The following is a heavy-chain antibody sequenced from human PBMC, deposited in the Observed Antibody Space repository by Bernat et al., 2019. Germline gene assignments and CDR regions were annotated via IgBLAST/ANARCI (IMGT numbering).Heavy chain of an antibody. Sequence: EVQLLESGGGLVQPGGSLRLSCAASGFTFSSYAMSWVRQAPGKGLEWVSAISGSGGSTYYADSVKGRFTISRDNSKNTLYLQMNSLRAEDTAVYYCAKAHRITIFGVVISRGMDVWGQGTTVTVSS. V-gene: IGHV3-23*01. J-gene: IGHJ6*02. D-gene: IGHD3-3*01. CDR1: GFTFSSYA. CDR2: ISGSGGST. CDR3: AKAHRITIFGVVISRGMDV.